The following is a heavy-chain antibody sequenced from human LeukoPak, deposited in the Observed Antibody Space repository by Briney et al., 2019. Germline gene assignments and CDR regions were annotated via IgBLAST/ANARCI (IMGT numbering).Heavy chain of an antibody. CDR2: ISYDGSNK. V-gene: IGHV3-30-3*01. D-gene: IGHD2-2*01. J-gene: IGHJ6*02. CDR1: GFTFSSYA. CDR3: AREYCSSTSCYQRKDYYYYYGMDV. Sequence: GGSLRLSCAASGFTFSSYAMHWVRQAPGKGLEWVAVISYDGSNKYYADSVKGRFTISRDNSKNTLYLQMNSLRAEDTAVYYCAREYCSSTSCYQRKDYYYYYGMDVWGQGTTVTVSS.